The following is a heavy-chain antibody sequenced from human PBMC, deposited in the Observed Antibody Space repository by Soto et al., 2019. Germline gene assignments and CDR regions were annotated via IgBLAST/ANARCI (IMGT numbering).Heavy chain of an antibody. V-gene: IGHV3-23*01. CDR1: GFTFSSYA. CDR3: AKVHGSGNYHNFPDY. J-gene: IGHJ4*02. CDR2: ISGSGGSI. D-gene: IGHD3-10*01. Sequence: AGGSLRLSCAASGFTFSSYAISWVRQAPGKGLEWVSLISGSGGSIYYADSVKGRFTISRDNSKNTLYLQMNSLRAEDTAVYYCAKVHGSGNYHNFPDYWGQGTLVTVSS.